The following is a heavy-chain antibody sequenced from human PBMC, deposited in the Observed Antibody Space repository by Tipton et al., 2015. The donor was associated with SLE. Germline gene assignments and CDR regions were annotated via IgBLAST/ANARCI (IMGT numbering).Heavy chain of an antibody. J-gene: IGHJ6*03. D-gene: IGHD3-16*01. CDR2: IGGSGGTK. CDR1: GFTFRSYA. V-gene: IGHV3-23*01. Sequence: SLRLSCVASGFTFRSYAMSWVRQAPGKGLECVSAIGGSGGTKHYADSVRGRFTISRDNSKNILYLQMNSLRPEDTAMYYCAKERGAEPYFYYYMDVWGKGTTVSVSS. CDR3: AKERGAEPYFYYYMDV.